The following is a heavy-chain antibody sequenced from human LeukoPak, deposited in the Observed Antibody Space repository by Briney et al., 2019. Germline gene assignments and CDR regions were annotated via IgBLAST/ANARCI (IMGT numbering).Heavy chain of an antibody. CDR1: GFTFSSYG. CDR2: IWYDGSNK. D-gene: IGHD4-23*01. V-gene: IGHV3-33*01. Sequence: GGSLRLSCAASGFTFSSYGMHWVRQAPGKGLEWVAVIWYDGSNKYYADSVKGRFTISRDSSKNTVYLQMNSLRAEDTAVYYCARDRPYGGPLYWGQGTLVTVSS. J-gene: IGHJ4*02. CDR3: ARDRPYGGPLY.